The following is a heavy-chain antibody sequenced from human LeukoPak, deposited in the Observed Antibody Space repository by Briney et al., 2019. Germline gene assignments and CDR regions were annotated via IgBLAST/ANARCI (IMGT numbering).Heavy chain of an antibody. J-gene: IGHJ4*02. CDR1: GGSISRDY. D-gene: IGHD3-3*01. CDR2: IYYTGRA. Sequence: KPSETLSLTCTVSGGSISRDYWSWIRQPPGTALEWIGYIYYTGRADYNPSLKSRVSMSVDTSKNQFSLRVNSMTAADTAVYYCARGDFWSGAPTDWGQGTLVTVSS. CDR3: ARGDFWSGAPTD. V-gene: IGHV4-59*01.